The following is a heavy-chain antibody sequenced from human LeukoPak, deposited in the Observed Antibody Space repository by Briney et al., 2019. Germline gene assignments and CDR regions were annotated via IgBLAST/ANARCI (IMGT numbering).Heavy chain of an antibody. CDR1: GFTFSSYE. Sequence: GALRLSCAASGFTFSSYEMNWVRQAPGKGLEWVSYISSSGSTIYYADSVKGRFTISRDNAKNSLYLQMNSLRAEDTAVYYCARLEYSSFDYWGQGTLVTVSS. CDR2: ISSSGSTI. J-gene: IGHJ4*02. D-gene: IGHD6-6*01. V-gene: IGHV3-48*03. CDR3: ARLEYSSFDY.